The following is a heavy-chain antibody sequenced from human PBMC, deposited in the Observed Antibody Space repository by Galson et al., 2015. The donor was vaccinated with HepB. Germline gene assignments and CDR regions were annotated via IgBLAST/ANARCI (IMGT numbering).Heavy chain of an antibody. CDR2: IKQDGREQ. CDR3: ARDFIAVGRGPEY. D-gene: IGHD6-19*01. Sequence: LRLSCAASGFTFSRYWMSWVRQAPGKGLEWVANIKQDGREQYYVDSVKGRFTISRDNAKNSLYLQMNSLRAEDTAVYYCARDFIAVGRGPEYWGQGALVTGSS. CDR1: GFTFSRYW. J-gene: IGHJ4*02. V-gene: IGHV3-7*03.